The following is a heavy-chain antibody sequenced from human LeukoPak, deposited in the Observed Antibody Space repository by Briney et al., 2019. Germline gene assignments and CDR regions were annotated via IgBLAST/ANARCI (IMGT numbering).Heavy chain of an antibody. CDR1: GFTVSSNY. J-gene: IGHJ4*02. V-gene: IGHV3-23*01. Sequence: GGSLRLSCAASGFTVSSNYMSWVRQAPGKGLEWVSAISGSGGSTYYADSVKGRFTISRDNSKNTLYLQMNSLRAEDTAVYYCAKPQWKYYFDYWGQGTLVTVSS. CDR3: AKPQWKYYFDY. CDR2: ISGSGGST. D-gene: IGHD1-1*01.